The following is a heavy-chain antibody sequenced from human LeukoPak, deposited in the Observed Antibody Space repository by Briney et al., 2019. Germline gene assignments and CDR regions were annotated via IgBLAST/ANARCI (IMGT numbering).Heavy chain of an antibody. CDR1: GFTFSSYW. V-gene: IGHV3-7*01. CDR2: INADGSAR. CDR3: TKGGHLDN. D-gene: IGHD3-16*01. Sequence: GGSLRLSCAASGFTFSSYWMHWVRQAPGRGLAWVANINADGSARNFVDSVKGRFTISRDNAKNSLYLQMNSLRADDTAVYYCTKGGHLDNWGQGTLVTVSS. J-gene: IGHJ4*02.